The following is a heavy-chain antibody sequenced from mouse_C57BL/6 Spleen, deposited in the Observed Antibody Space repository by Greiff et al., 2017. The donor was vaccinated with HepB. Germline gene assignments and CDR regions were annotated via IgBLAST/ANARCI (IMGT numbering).Heavy chain of an antibody. J-gene: IGHJ3*01. CDR3: ARDGIYDGYYFAY. D-gene: IGHD2-3*01. Sequence: EVKLLESGPGLVKPSQSLSLTCSVTGYSITSGYYWNWIRQFPGNKLVWMGYISYDGSNNYNPSLKNRISITRDTSKNQFFLKLNSVTTEDTATYYCARDGIYDGYYFAYWGQGTLVTVSA. V-gene: IGHV3-6*01. CDR2: ISYDGSN. CDR1: GYSITSGYY.